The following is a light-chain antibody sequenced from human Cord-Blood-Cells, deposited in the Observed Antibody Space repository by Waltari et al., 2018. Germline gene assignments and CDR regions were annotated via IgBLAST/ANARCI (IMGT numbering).Light chain of an antibody. Sequence: QSALTQPASVSGSPGQSITISCTGTRSDVGGYHYVSWYQQLQGKAPKRMIYDVSNRPSGVSNRFSGSKSGKTASLTISGLQAEDEADYYCSSYTSSSTWVFGGGTKLTVL. J-gene: IGLJ3*02. CDR3: SSYTSSSTWV. CDR2: DVS. CDR1: RSDVGGYHY. V-gene: IGLV2-14*01.